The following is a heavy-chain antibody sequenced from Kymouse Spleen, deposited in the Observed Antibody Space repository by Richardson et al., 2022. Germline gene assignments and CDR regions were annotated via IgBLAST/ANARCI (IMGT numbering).Heavy chain of an antibody. J-gene: IGHJ4*02. CDR1: GGSISSSSYY. V-gene: IGHV4-39*01. D-gene: IGHD6-13*01. CDR2: IYYSGST. CDR3: ARHGPYSSSWYY. Sequence: QLQLQESGPGLVKPSETLSLTCTVSGGSISSSSYYWGWIRQPPGKGLEWIGSIYYSGSTYYNPSLKSRVTISVDTSKNQFSLKLSSVTAADTAVYYCARHGPYSSSWYYWGQGTLVTVSS.